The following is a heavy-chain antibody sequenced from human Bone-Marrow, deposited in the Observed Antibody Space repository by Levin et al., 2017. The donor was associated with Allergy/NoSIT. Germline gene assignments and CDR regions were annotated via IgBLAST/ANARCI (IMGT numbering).Heavy chain of an antibody. V-gene: IGHV4-34*01. D-gene: IGHD3-22*01. Sequence: SETLSLTCAVYGGSFSGYYWSWIRQPPGKGLEWIGEINHSGSTNYNPSLKSRVTISVDTSKNQFSLKLSSVTAADTAVYYCARGFYDSSGYYYRGSAFDIWGQGTMVTVSS. CDR1: GGSFSGYY. CDR3: ARGFYDSSGYYYRGSAFDI. J-gene: IGHJ3*02. CDR2: INHSGST.